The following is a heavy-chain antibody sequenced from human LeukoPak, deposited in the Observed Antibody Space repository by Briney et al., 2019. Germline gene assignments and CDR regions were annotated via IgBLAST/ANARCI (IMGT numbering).Heavy chain of an antibody. Sequence: GGSLRLSCAASGFTFDDYAMHWVRQTPGKGLECVSLISEDGGDTWYADSVKGRFTISRDSAKNSLYLQMNSLRAEDTALYYCARGVATPLNDAFDIWGQGTMVTVSS. V-gene: IGHV3-43*02. CDR3: ARGVATPLNDAFDI. CDR1: GFTFDDYA. CDR2: ISEDGGDT. D-gene: IGHD5-12*01. J-gene: IGHJ3*02.